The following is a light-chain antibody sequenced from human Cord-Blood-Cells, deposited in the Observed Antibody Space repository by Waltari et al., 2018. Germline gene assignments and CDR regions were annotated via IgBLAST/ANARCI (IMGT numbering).Light chain of an antibody. CDR1: QGISSY. CDR3: QQLNSYPWT. V-gene: IGKV1-9*01. Sequence: IQLTQSPSSLSASVGDRVTITCRASQGISSYLASYQQKPGKAPKLLIYAASTLQSGVPSRFSGSGSGTDFTLTISSLQPEDFATYYCQQLNSYPWTFGQGTKVEIK. CDR2: AAS. J-gene: IGKJ1*01.